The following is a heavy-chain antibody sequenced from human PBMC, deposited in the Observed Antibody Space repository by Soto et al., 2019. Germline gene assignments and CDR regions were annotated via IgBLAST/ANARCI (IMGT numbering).Heavy chain of an antibody. V-gene: IGHV4-59*01. CDR1: GGSISSYY. CDR2: IYYSGST. Sequence: SETLSLTCTVSGGSISSYYWSCIRQRPGKGLEWIGYIYYSGSTNYNPSLKSRVTISVDTSKNQFSLKLNSVTAADTAVYYCARSGGSLEYWGQGTMVTVSS. J-gene: IGHJ4*02. D-gene: IGHD2-15*01. CDR3: ARSGGSLEY.